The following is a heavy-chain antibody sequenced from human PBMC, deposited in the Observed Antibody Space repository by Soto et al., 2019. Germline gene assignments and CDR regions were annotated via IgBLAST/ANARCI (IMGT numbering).Heavy chain of an antibody. D-gene: IGHD3-9*01. CDR2: IWYDGSNK. J-gene: IGHJ3*02. V-gene: IGHV3-33*01. CDR3: ARWGYYDILGGDAFDI. CDR1: GFTFSSYG. Sequence: QVQLVESGGGVVQPGRSLRLSCAASGFTFSSYGMHWVRQAPGKGLEWVAVIWYDGSNKYYADSVKGRFTISRDNSKNTLYLQMNSLRAEDTAVYYCARWGYYDILGGDAFDIWGQGTMVTVSS.